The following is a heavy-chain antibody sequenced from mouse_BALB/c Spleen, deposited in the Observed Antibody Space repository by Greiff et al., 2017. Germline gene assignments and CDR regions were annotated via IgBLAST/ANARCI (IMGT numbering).Heavy chain of an antibody. CDR1: GFNFTDYY. J-gene: IGHJ3*01. CDR2: IRNKANGYTT. D-gene: IGHD1-2*01. CDR3: ASPMTTATAFAY. V-gene: IGHV7-3*02. Sequence: DVKLVESGGGLVQPGGSLRLSCATSGFNFTDYYMSWVRQPPGKALEWLGFIRNKANGYTTEYSASVKGRFTISRDNSQSILYLQMNTLRAEDSATYYCASPMTTATAFAYWGQGTLVTVSA.